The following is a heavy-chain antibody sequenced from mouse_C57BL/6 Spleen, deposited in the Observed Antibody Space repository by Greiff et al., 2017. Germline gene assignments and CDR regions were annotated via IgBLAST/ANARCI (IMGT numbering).Heavy chain of an antibody. CDR2: ITPNYGTI. V-gene: IGHV1-39*01. CDR1: GYSFTDYN. J-gene: IGHJ4*01. D-gene: IGHD4-1*01. CDR3: ARRGLGPLYYAMDY. Sequence: VQLKQSGPELVKPGASVMISCKASGYSFTDYNMNWVKQSNGKSLEWIGVITPNYGTISYNQKLKGKATLTVDQSSSTAYMQLNSLTSEDSAVYYCARRGLGPLYYAMDYWGQGTSVTVSS.